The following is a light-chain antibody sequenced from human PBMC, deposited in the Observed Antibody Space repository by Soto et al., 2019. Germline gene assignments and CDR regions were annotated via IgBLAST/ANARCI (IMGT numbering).Light chain of an antibody. CDR2: GAS. V-gene: IGKV3-20*01. J-gene: IGKJ1*01. CDR1: QSVNIY. Sequence: EIVMTKSPATLSVSPGERATLSFRASQSVNIYLAWYQQKPGQAPRLLIFGASSRATGIPDRFSGSGSGTDFTLTISRLEPEDFAVYYCQQYGSSRTFGQGTKVDIK. CDR3: QQYGSSRT.